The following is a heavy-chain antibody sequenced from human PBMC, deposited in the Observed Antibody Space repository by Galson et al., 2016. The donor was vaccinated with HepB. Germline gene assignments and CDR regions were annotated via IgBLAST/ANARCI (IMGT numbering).Heavy chain of an antibody. CDR1: GFTFSTYY. V-gene: IGHV3-7*05. CDR2: IKQDGSEK. J-gene: IGHJ4*02. CDR3: TMISWSTSSGFGF. D-gene: IGHD3-22*01. Sequence: SLRLSCAASGFTFSTYYMTWVRQPPGKGLEWVAGIKQDGSEKYYVDSVKGRFTISRDNSRNTVYVQINSLRAEDTAIYYCTMISWSTSSGFGFWGQGTRVTVSS.